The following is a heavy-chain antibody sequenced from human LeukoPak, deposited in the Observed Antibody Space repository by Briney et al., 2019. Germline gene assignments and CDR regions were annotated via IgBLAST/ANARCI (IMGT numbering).Heavy chain of an antibody. CDR1: GYTFTGFY. Sequence: ASVKVSCKASGYTFTGFYMHWVRRSRGQGLEWMGCFNRNSGGTNYAQKFQGRVTMPRDTSIRTAYMVLSRLRSDDTAVYYCARDDYWGQGTLVTVSS. V-gene: IGHV1-2*02. CDR3: ARDDY. CDR2: FNRNSGGT. J-gene: IGHJ4*02.